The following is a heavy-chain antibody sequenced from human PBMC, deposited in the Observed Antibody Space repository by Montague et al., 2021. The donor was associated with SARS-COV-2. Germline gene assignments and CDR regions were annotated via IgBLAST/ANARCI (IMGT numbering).Heavy chain of an antibody. CDR1: GGSMSRYY. V-gene: IGHV4-59*01. D-gene: IGHD3-3*01. Sequence: SETLSLTCTISGGSMSRYYWTWIRQLAGKELEWIGSIYDSGGARYHPSLKSRVSISVDASKNQFSLRGTSVTAADTAVYFCARRGTGNYEILDYWGQGILVTVSS. CDR2: IYDSGGA. CDR3: ARRGTGNYEILDY. J-gene: IGHJ4*02.